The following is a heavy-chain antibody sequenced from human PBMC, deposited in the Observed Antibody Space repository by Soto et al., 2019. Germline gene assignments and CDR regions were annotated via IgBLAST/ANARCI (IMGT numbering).Heavy chain of an antibody. Sequence: SETLSLTCTVSGGSISSGGYYWSWIRQHPGKGLEWIGYIYYSGSTYYNPSLKSRVTISVDTSKNQFSLKLSSVTAADTAVYYCARAGDYYDSSGCLALTAFDIWGQGTMVTVSS. CDR3: ARAGDYYDSSGCLALTAFDI. D-gene: IGHD3-22*01. V-gene: IGHV4-30-4*08. J-gene: IGHJ3*02. CDR2: IYYSGST. CDR1: GGSISSGGYY.